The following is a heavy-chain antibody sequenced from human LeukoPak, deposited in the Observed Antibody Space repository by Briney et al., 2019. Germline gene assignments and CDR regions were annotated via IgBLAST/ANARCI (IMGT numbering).Heavy chain of an antibody. CDR2: IKRDGSEK. J-gene: IGHJ4*02. CDR1: GFSFSSSW. V-gene: IGHV3-7*01. CDR3: AREGYISGYGVIDY. Sequence: GGSLRLSCAASGFSFSSSWMGWVRQAPGKGLEWVANIKRDGSEKYYVDSVKGRFTISRDNAKSSPYLQMNSLRAEDTAIYYCAREGYISGYGVIDYWGQGTLVTVSS. D-gene: IGHD5-18*01.